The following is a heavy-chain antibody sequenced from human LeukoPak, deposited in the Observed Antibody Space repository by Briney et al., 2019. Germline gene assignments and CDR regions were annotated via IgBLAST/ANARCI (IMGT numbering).Heavy chain of an antibody. Sequence: SQTLSLTCAVSGDTFSSNNAAWDWLRQSPTRGLEWLGRTYYRSRWYYDYAVSVKSRIIITPDTSKNHLSLQLNSVTPEDTAVYYCTRDNGKIDYWGQGTLVTVSS. J-gene: IGHJ4*02. V-gene: IGHV6-1*01. CDR3: TRDNGKIDY. CDR2: TYYRSRWYY. CDR1: GDTFSSNNAA. D-gene: IGHD2-8*01.